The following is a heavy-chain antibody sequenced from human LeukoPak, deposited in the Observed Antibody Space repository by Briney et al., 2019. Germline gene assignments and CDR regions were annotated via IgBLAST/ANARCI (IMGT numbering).Heavy chain of an antibody. D-gene: IGHD5-24*01. J-gene: IGHJ4*02. CDR1: GYIFTHYY. CDR2: INPNTGGT. V-gene: IGHV1-2*02. CDR3: ARVVVRDANNYKDY. Sequence: ASVKVSCKASGYIFTHYYIHWVRQAPGQGLEWMGWINPNTGGTRCAQKFHGRVTMTRDTSISTAYMELTNLRSDDTAVYYCARVVVRDANNYKDYWGQGTLVTVPS.